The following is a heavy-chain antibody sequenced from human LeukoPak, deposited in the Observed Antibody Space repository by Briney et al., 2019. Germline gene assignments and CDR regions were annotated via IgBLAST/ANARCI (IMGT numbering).Heavy chain of an antibody. J-gene: IGHJ4*02. D-gene: IGHD3-16*01. CDR2: INSDASTI. CDR3: ARDLGVWDRPDY. CDR1: GFTFSSYA. Sequence: GGSLRLSCAASGFTFSSYAMHWVRQVPGKGLVWVSRINSDASTINYADSVKGRFTISRDNAKNSLYLQMNSLRAEDTAVYYCARDLGVWDRPDYWGQGTLVTVSS. V-gene: IGHV3-74*01.